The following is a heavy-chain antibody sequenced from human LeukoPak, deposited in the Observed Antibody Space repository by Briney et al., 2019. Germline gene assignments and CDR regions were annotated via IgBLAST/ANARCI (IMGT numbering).Heavy chain of an antibody. CDR3: VRDGSNARGDY. V-gene: IGHV3-74*01. CDR1: GFTFSSYW. D-gene: IGHD4-23*01. J-gene: IGHJ4*02. CDR2: INSGRSGT. Sequence: GGSLRLSCAASGFTFSSYWMHWVRRAPGEGLVWVSRINSGRSGTLYADSVKGRFTISRDNAKNTLYLQMNSLRAEDTALYYCVRDGSNARGDYWGQGTLVTVSS.